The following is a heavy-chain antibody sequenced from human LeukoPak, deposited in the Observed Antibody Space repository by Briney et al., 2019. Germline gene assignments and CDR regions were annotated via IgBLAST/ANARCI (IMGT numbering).Heavy chain of an antibody. V-gene: IGHV4-31*03. CDR3: ARDVLR. J-gene: IGHJ4*02. CDR2: IYKTGST. CDR1: GGSITSGGYY. Sequence: SETLSLTCTVSGGSITSGGYYWSWIRQRPGKGLEWIGYIYKTGSTYYNPSLKSRVTMPVDTSRNQFSLKLNSVTAADTAVYYCARDVLRWGQGTLVTVSS.